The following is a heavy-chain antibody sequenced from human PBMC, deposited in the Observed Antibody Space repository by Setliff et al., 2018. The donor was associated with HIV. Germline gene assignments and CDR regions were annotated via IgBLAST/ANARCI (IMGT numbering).Heavy chain of an antibody. CDR1: GFTFSSYG. Sequence: GGSLRLSCAASGFTFSSYGMHWVRQAPGKGLEWVAFIRYDGSNKYYADSVKGRFTISRDNSKNTLYLQMNSLRAEDTAVYYCAKDRVRDGYNPDAFDIWGQGTMVTVSS. J-gene: IGHJ3*02. CDR3: AKDRVRDGYNPDAFDI. V-gene: IGHV3-30*02. CDR2: IRYDGSNK. D-gene: IGHD5-12*01.